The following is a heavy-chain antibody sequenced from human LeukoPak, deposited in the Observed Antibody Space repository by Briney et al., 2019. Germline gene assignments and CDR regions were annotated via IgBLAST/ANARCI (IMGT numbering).Heavy chain of an antibody. CDR3: ARVPTTVATYDY. CDR2: TRNKANSYST. V-gene: IGHV3-72*01. Sequence: RGSLRLSCAASGFTFSDHYMDWVRQAPGKGLECGGRTRNKANSYSTEYAASVKGRFTISRDDSKKSLYLQMNSLKTEDTAVYYCARVPTTVATYDYWGQGTLVTVSS. D-gene: IGHD4-23*01. J-gene: IGHJ4*02. CDR1: GFTFSDHY.